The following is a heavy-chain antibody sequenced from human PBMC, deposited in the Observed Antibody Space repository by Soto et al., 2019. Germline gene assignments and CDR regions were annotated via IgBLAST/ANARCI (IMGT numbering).Heavy chain of an antibody. Sequence: GASVKVSCKASGYTFTSYGISWVRQAPGQGLEWMGWISAYNGNTNYAQKLQGRVTMTTDTSTSTAYMELRSLRSDDTAVYYCAREGGYSDYYYYYGMDVWGQGTTVTVSS. D-gene: IGHD2-21*01. J-gene: IGHJ6*02. V-gene: IGHV1-18*01. CDR2: ISAYNGNT. CDR1: GYTFTSYG. CDR3: AREGGYSDYYYYYGMDV.